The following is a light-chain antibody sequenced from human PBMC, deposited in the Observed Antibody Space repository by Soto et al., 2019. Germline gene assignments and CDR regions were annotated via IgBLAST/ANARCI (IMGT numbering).Light chain of an antibody. CDR2: EGS. V-gene: IGLV2-14*02. CDR3: SSYTSSSTLYV. Sequence: QSALTQPASVSGSPGQSITISCTGSSNDVGRYNQVSWYQQHPGKAPKVMIYEGSQRPSGVSNRFSGSKSGNTASLTISGLQAEDEADYYCSSYTSSSTLYVFGTGTKLTVL. CDR1: SNDVGRYNQ. J-gene: IGLJ1*01.